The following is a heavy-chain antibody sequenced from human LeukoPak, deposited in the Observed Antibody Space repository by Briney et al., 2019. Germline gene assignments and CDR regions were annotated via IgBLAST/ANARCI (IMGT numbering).Heavy chain of an antibody. J-gene: IGHJ5*02. CDR1: GYTFTGYD. V-gene: IGHV1-8*01. Sequence: GASVKVSCKASGYTFTGYDINWVRQATGQGLEWMGWMNPNSGNTGYAQKSQGRVTMTRNTSISTAYMELSSLRSEDTAVYYCARGYVFGVAGTPMFDPWGQGTLVTVSS. CDR2: MNPNSGNT. CDR3: ARGYVFGVAGTPMFDP. D-gene: IGHD6-19*01.